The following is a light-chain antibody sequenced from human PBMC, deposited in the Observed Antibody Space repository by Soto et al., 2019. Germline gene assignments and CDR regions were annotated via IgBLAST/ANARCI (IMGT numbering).Light chain of an antibody. CDR1: QSISSY. V-gene: IGKV1-39*01. J-gene: IGKJ1*01. CDR3: LQVSSFPRT. Sequence: DIQMTQSPSSLSASVVDIVTITCRASQSISSYLNWYQQKPGKAPQFLIQAASNLQSGVPSRFSGSGSGTEFILSINSLQPEDIATYYCLQVSSFPRTFGQGTKVDIK. CDR2: AAS.